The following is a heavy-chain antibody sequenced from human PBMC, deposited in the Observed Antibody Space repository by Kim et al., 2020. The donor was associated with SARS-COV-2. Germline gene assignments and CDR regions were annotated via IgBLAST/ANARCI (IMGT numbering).Heavy chain of an antibody. J-gene: IGHJ4*02. CDR1: GGSVSSGSYY. Sequence: SETLSLTCTVSGGSVSSGSYYWSWIRQPPGKGLEWIGYIYYSGSTNYNPSLKSRVTISVDTSKNQFSLKLSSVTAADTAVYYCARESSSGWAPGPDYWGQGTLVTVSS. CDR2: IYYSGST. V-gene: IGHV4-61*01. CDR3: ARESSSGWAPGPDY. D-gene: IGHD6-19*01.